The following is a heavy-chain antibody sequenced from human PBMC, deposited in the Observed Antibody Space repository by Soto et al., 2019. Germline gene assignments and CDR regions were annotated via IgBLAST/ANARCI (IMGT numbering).Heavy chain of an antibody. D-gene: IGHD6-13*01. CDR3: AREERYSSSWGYYYYGMDV. Sequence: PSETLSLTCTVSGGSISSSSYYWGWIRQPPGKGLEWIGSIYYTGSTYYNPSLKSRVTISVDTPKNQFSLKLSSVTAADTAVYYCAREERYSSSWGYYYYGMDVWGQGTTVTVSS. CDR2: IYYTGST. J-gene: IGHJ6*02. V-gene: IGHV4-39*07. CDR1: GGSISSSSYY.